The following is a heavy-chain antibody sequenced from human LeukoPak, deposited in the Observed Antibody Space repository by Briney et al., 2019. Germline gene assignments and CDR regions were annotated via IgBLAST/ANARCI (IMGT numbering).Heavy chain of an antibody. CDR3: ARGDYGDHNYYYYGMEV. CDR2: IYYSGST. J-gene: IGHJ6*02. D-gene: IGHD4-17*01. Sequence: SETLSLTCTVSGGSISSYYWSWIRQPPGKGLEWIGYIYYSGSTNYNPSLKSRVTISVDTSKNQFSLKLSSVTAADTAVYYCARGDYGDHNYYYYGMEVWGQGTTVTASS. CDR1: GGSISSYY. V-gene: IGHV4-59*01.